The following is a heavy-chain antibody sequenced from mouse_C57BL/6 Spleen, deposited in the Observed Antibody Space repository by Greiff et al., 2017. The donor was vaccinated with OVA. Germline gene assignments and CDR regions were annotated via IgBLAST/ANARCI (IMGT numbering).Heavy chain of an antibody. CDR1: GYTFTSYW. J-gene: IGHJ4*01. CDR3: ARSGITTVVAENAMDY. V-gene: IGHV1-72*01. D-gene: IGHD1-1*01. Sequence: QVQLQQSGAELVKPGASVKLSCKASGYTFTSYWMHWVKQRPGRGLEWIGRIDPNSGGTKYNEKFKSKATLTVDKPSSTAYMQLSSLTSEDSAVYYCARSGITTVVAENAMDYWGQGTSVTVSS. CDR2: IDPNSGGT.